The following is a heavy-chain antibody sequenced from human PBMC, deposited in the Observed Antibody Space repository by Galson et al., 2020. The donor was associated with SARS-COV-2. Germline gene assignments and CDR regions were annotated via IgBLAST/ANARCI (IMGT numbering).Heavy chain of an antibody. Sequence: GESLKISCAASGFTFSSYSMNWVRQAPGKGLEWVSSISSSSSYIYYADSVKGRFTISRDNAKNSLYLQMNSLRAEDTAVYYCARGNVGLFDYWGQGTLVTVSS. CDR3: ARGNVGLFDY. V-gene: IGHV3-21*01. CDR2: ISSSSSYI. J-gene: IGHJ4*02. CDR1: GFTFSSYS. D-gene: IGHD1-26*01.